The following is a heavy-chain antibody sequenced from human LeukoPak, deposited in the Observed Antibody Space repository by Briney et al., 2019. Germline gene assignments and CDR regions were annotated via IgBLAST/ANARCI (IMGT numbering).Heavy chain of an antibody. V-gene: IGHV1-69*13. CDR3: ARGGYRGYSYGQYFDY. CDR1: GGTFSSYA. D-gene: IGHD5-18*01. J-gene: IGHJ4*02. Sequence: SVKVSCKASGGTFSSYAISWVRQAPGQGLEWMGGIIPIFGTANYAQKFQGRVTITADESTSTAYMELSSLRSEDTAVYYCARGGYRGYSYGQYFDYWGQGTLVTVSS. CDR2: IIPIFGTA.